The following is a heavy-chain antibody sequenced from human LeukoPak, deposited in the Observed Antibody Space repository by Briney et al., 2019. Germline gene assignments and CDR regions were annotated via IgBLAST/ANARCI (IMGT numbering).Heavy chain of an antibody. D-gene: IGHD2-2*01. Sequence: ASVTVSFMASGYTFTVYYLHWVRQAPGQGGEWMGWINPNTGGTKYAQKFQGRVPMTRDTSISTAYMEVTRLTSDDTAVYYCARALVPAAQRLSSWGQGTLVTVSS. CDR1: GYTFTVYY. CDR3: ARALVPAAQRLSS. J-gene: IGHJ5*02. V-gene: IGHV1-2*02. CDR2: INPNTGGT.